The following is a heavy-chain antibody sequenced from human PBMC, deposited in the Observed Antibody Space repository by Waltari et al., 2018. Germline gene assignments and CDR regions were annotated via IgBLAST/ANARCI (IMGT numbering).Heavy chain of an antibody. D-gene: IGHD2-15*01. CDR1: GYTFTSSD. Sequence: QVQLVQSGAEVKKPGASVKVSCKASGYTFTSSDCNWGRQATGQGLGWLGWTNPNRGNTGYAQQFQGRVTLTRKNPISTAYMEMSSLRSEDTAVYYCARGPRYCSGGSCYYWIDPWGQGTLLTVSS. CDR2: TNPNRGNT. J-gene: IGHJ5*02. V-gene: IGHV1-8*01. CDR3: ARGPRYCSGGSCYYWIDP.